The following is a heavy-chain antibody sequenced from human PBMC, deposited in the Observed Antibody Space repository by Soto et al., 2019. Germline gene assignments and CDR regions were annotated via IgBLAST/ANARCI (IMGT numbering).Heavy chain of an antibody. J-gene: IGHJ6*02. D-gene: IGHD2-15*01. CDR2: INPRGDSR. V-gene: IGHV1-46*01. CDR1: GFSFSDDF. Sequence: DSVWVSGKASGFSFSDDFMHWVRQAHGQGFEWRGIINPRGDSRCYAQKFQGRVTITRDTSTSTVYMDLSMLRYEDAAVYYCAVCSRGSCCSGERDYNYGMDDWGQGTTDTVSS. CDR3: AVCSRGSCCSGERDYNYGMDD.